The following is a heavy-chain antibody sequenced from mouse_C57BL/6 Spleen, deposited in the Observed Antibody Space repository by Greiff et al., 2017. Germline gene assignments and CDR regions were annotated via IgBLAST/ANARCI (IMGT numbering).Heavy chain of an antibody. J-gene: IGHJ2*01. Sequence: EVQLQQSGPELVKPGASVKMSCKASGYTFTGYYMNWVKQSHGKSLEWIGDINPNNGGTSYNQKFKGKATLTVDKSSSTAYMELRSLTSEDSAVYYCARRVTAFDYWGQGTTLTVSS. CDR1: GYTFTGYY. CDR3: ARRVTAFDY. V-gene: IGHV1-26*01. CDR2: INPNNGGT. D-gene: IGHD2-2*01.